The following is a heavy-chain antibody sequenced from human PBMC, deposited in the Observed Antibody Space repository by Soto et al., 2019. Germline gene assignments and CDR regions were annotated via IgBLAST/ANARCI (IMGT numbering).Heavy chain of an antibody. CDR2: ISGSGGST. CDR1: GFTFSSYA. D-gene: IGHD2-15*01. CDR3: AKDPYGYCSCGSCYLGVCWFDP. J-gene: IGHJ5*02. Sequence: EVQLLESGGGLVQPGGSLRLSCAASGFTFSSYAMSWVRQAPGKGLEWVSAISGSGGSTYYADSVKGRFTISRDNSKNTLYLQMISVRGEDTAVYYWAKDPYGYCSCGSCYLGVCWFDPWGQGTLVTVSS. V-gene: IGHV3-23*01.